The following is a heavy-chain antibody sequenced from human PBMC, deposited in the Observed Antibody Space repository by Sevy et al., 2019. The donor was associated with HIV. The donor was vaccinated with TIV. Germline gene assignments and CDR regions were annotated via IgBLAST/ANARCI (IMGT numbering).Heavy chain of an antibody. V-gene: IGHV3-43D*03. CDR3: AKDIRRRRYGGPGLDY. CDR1: GFTFDDYA. CDR2: ISWDGGST. J-gene: IGHJ4*02. D-gene: IGHD4-17*01. Sequence: GGSLRLSCAASGFTFDDYAMHWVRQAPGKGLEWVSLISWDGGSTYYADSVKGRFTISRDNSKNSRYLQMNSLRAEDTALYYCAKDIRRRRYGGPGLDYWGQGTLVTVSS.